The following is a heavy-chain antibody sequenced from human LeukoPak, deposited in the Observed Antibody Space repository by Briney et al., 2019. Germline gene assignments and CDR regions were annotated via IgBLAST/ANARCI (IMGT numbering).Heavy chain of an antibody. CDR2: IKTNTDVGTI. Sequence: GGSLRLSCVASGFTFRNAWMNWVRQAPGKGLEWVGRIKTNTDVGTIDYAAPVKGRFTISRDDSENTLYLQMNSLKTEDTALYYCTTNDAFDIWGQETMVTVSS. CDR1: GFTFRNAW. V-gene: IGHV3-15*01. J-gene: IGHJ3*02. CDR3: TTNDAFDI.